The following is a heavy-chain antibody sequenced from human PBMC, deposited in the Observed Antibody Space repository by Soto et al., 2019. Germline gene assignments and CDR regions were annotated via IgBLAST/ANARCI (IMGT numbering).Heavy chain of an antibody. J-gene: IGHJ5*02. CDR2: IIPIFGTA. D-gene: IGHD2-2*01. CDR1: GGTFSSYA. CDR3: SRDGRYCSSTSCYPRWFDP. Sequence: SVKVSCKASGGTFSSYAISWVRQAPGKGLEWMGGIIPIFGTANYAQKFQGRVTITADESTSTAYMELSSLRSEDTAAYYCSRDGRYCSSTSCYPRWFDPWGQGTLVTVSS. V-gene: IGHV1-69*13.